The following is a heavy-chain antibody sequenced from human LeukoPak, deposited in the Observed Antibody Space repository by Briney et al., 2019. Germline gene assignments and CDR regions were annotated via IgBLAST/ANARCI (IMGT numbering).Heavy chain of an antibody. Sequence: PGGSLRLSCAASGFTLNNYAMTWVRQAPGKGLEWVSRINSDGSIINYADSVKGRFTISRDNAKNTVYLQMNSLRVEDTAVYYCARCGAGAAGSDYWGQGTLVTVSS. CDR2: INSDGSII. CDR3: ARCGAGAAGSDY. J-gene: IGHJ4*02. CDR1: GFTLNNYA. D-gene: IGHD6-13*01. V-gene: IGHV3-74*01.